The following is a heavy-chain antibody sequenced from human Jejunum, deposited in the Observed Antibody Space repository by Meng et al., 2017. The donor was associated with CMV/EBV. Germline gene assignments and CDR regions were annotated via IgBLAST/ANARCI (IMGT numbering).Heavy chain of an antibody. Sequence: SAYTFTDSYVHWVRQAPGQGLEWLGYLNPYTGDTNYAQKFQGRVSMTRDTPTNTAYMELTRLRSDDTALYYCAKDAGSFLDYYFDFWGQGTLVTVSS. CDR3: AKDAGSFLDYYFDF. CDR2: LNPYTGDT. D-gene: IGHD3-10*01. CDR1: AYTFTDSY. V-gene: IGHV1-2*02. J-gene: IGHJ4*02.